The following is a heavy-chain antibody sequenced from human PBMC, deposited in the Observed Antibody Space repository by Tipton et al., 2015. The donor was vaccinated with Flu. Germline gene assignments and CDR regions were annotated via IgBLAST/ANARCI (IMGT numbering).Heavy chain of an antibody. CDR1: GGSISTYY. CDR2: IYSSGST. CDR3: ASSIVGATTPPLAFDY. Sequence: TLSLTCTVSGGSISTYYWSWIRQPAGKGLEWIGRIYSSGSTNYNPSLKSRVTISVDTSKNQFSLKLSSVTAADTAVYYCASSIVGATTPPLAFDYWGRGTLVTVSS. J-gene: IGHJ4*02. D-gene: IGHD1-26*01. V-gene: IGHV4-4*07.